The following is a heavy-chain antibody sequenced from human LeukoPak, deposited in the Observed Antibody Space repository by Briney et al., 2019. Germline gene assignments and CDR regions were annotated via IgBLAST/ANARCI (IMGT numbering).Heavy chain of an antibody. CDR2: IIPIFGTA. Sequence: ASVKVSCKASGGTFSSYAISWVRQAPGQGLEWMGGIIPIFGTANYAQKFQGRVTITADESTSTAYMELSSLRSEDTAVYYCAREPADYGGNSEGDAFDIWGQRTMVTVSS. D-gene: IGHD4-23*01. CDR3: AREPADYGGNSEGDAFDI. CDR1: GGTFSSYA. J-gene: IGHJ3*02. V-gene: IGHV1-69*13.